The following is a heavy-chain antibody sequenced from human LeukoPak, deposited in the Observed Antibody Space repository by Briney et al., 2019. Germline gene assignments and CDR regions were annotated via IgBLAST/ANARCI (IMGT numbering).Heavy chain of an antibody. D-gene: IGHD2-21*01. CDR1: GYTFTGYY. Sequence: ASVKVSCKASGYTFTGYYMHWVRQAPGQGLEWMGWINPNSGGTNYAQKFEGRVTMTRDTSLSTAYMELSRLRSDDTAVYYCARDGVRGGAFDIWGQGTMVTVSS. J-gene: IGHJ3*02. CDR3: ARDGVRGGAFDI. V-gene: IGHV1-2*02. CDR2: INPNSGGT.